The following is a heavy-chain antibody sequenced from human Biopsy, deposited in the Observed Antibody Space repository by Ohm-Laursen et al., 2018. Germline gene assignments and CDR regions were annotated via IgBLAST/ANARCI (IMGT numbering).Heavy chain of an antibody. Sequence: ASVKVSCKASGYTFTTYYIHWVRQAPGQGLEWMGIINPGGNSTAYTQNFQGRVTMTLEMSTTTVYLELSSLRSEDTAVYYCVLASFDYWGQGTLVTVPS. V-gene: IGHV1-46*01. CDR2: INPGGNST. CDR1: GYTFTTYY. J-gene: IGHJ4*02. CDR3: VLASFDY.